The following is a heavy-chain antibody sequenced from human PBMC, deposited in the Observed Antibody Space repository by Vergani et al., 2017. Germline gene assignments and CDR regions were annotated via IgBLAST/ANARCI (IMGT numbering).Heavy chain of an antibody. CDR2: INSDGSST. CDR1: GFTFSSYW. J-gene: IGHJ3*02. CDR3: ASHSDSDAFDI. D-gene: IGHD3/OR15-3a*01. Sequence: EVQLLESGGGLVQPGGSLRLSCAASGFTFSSYWMHWVRQAPGKGLVWVSRINSDGSSTSYADSVKGRFTISRDNAKNTLYLQMNSLGAEDTAVYYCASHSDSDAFDIWGQGTMVTVSS. V-gene: IGHV3-74*02.